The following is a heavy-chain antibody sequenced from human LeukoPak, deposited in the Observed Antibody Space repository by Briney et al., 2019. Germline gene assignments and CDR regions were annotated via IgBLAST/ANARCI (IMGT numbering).Heavy chain of an antibody. Sequence: PAGSLRLSCVPSGFTFSCYWMTWVRQAAGKGLEWVANIKKNGSEKYCVDSVKGRFSISRDNAKNSLYLQMNSLRAEDTAVYCCARARGAAAALEVDYWGQGTLVTVSS. J-gene: IGHJ4*02. CDR3: ARARGAAAALEVDY. CDR1: GFTFSCYW. D-gene: IGHD6-13*01. CDR2: IKKNGSEK. V-gene: IGHV3-7*03.